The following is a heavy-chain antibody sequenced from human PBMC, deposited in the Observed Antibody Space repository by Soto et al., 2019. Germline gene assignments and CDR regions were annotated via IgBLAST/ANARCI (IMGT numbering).Heavy chain of an antibody. Sequence: GVSLRLSCSASEVTLSTLVMRWVLQDQGKGLECVVVIWDGGSNKDYADTVKGGFSMFRVNPKTTMYLQMNSLRAEDTAVYYCAREFRTGTVDYWGQGTLVTVSS. D-gene: IGHD1-1*01. J-gene: IGHJ4*02. CDR3: AREFRTGTVDY. V-gene: IGHV3-33*01. CDR2: IWDGGSNK. CDR1: EVTLSTLV.